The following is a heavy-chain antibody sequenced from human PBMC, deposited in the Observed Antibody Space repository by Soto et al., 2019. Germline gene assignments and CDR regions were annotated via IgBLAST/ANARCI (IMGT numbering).Heavy chain of an antibody. CDR1: GYAFINFW. D-gene: IGHD3-10*01. CDR2: IYPTNSET. V-gene: IGHV5-51*01. J-gene: IGHJ4*02. CDR3: ARPGGSGTYYKFDY. Sequence: PGESLKISCKGSGYAFINFWIGWVRQTPGKGLEWMGIIYPTNSETRYSPSFQGQVTMSXXXXTXTXYXQXXXLKAXDRGIYYCARPGGSGTYYKFDYWGQGTPVTVS.